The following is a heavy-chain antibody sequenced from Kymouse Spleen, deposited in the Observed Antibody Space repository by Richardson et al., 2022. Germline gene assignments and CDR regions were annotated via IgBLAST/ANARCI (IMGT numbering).Heavy chain of an antibody. J-gene: IGHJ4*02. CDR3: ARDHGDYGFFDY. V-gene: IGHV4-61*01. CDR2: IYYSGST. CDR1: GGSVSSGSYY. D-gene: IGHD4-17*01. Sequence: VQLQESGPGLVKPSETLSLTCTVSGGSVSSGSYYWSWIRQPPGKGLEWIGYIYYSGSTNYNPSLKSRVTISVDTSKNQFSLKLSSVTAADTAVYYCARDHGDYGFFDYWGQGTLVTVSS.